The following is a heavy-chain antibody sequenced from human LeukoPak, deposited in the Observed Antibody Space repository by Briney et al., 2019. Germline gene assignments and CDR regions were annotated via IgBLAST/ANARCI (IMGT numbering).Heavy chain of an antibody. CDR1: GYTFTSYD. CDR3: ARDKGIVVVTWTIQH. Sequence: ASVKVSCKASGYTFTSYDINWVRQATGQGLEWMGWMNPNSGNTGYAQKFQGRVTITRNTSISTAYMELSSLRSEDTAVYYCARDKGIVVVTWTIQHWGQGTLVTVTS. CDR2: MNPNSGNT. V-gene: IGHV1-8*03. J-gene: IGHJ1*01. D-gene: IGHD2-21*02.